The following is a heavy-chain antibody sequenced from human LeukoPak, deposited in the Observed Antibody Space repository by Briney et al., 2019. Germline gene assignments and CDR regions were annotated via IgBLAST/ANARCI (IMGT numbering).Heavy chain of an antibody. CDR2: MSASGGST. Sequence: GGSLRLSCAASGFIFSSYAISWVRQAPGTGLEWVSGMSASGGSTYYADSVKGRFTISRDNSKNTLYLQMNSLRAEDTAIYYCAKGYIQLLTWGQGTLVTVSS. V-gene: IGHV3-23*01. D-gene: IGHD5-18*01. CDR3: AKGYIQLLT. J-gene: IGHJ4*02. CDR1: GFIFSSYA.